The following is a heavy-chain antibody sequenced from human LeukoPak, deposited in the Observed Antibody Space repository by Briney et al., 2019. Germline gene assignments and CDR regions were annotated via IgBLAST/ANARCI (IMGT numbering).Heavy chain of an antibody. V-gene: IGHV3-21*01. J-gene: IGHJ4*02. CDR1: GFTFSSYS. CDR3: ARASSGSYYITLADY. D-gene: IGHD3-10*01. CDR2: ISSSSSYI. Sequence: PGGPLRLSCAASGFTFSSYSMNWVRQAPGKGLEWVSSISSSSSYIYYADSVKGRFTISRDNAKNSLYLQMNSLRAEDTAVYYCARASSGSYYITLADYWGQGTLVTVSS.